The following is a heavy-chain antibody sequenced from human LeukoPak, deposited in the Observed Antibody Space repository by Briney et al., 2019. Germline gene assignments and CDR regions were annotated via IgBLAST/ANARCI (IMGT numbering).Heavy chain of an antibody. D-gene: IGHD3-3*01. CDR2: INSDGSST. Sequence: GGSLRLSCAASGFTFSSYWMHWVRHAPGKGLVWVSRINSDGSSTSYADSVKGRFTISRDNAKNTLYLQMNSLRSEDTAVYYCARDWSDTIFGVVNDYWGQGTLVTVSS. CDR3: ARDWSDTIFGVVNDY. CDR1: GFTFSSYW. J-gene: IGHJ4*02. V-gene: IGHV3-74*01.